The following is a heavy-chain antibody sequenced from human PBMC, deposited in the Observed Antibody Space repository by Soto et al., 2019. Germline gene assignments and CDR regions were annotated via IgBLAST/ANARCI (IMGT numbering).Heavy chain of an antibody. CDR3: VRDRPHNWFDP. CDR2: IDNDGITS. Sequence: EGQLVESGGGLVQPGGSLRLSCVASGLTFSSHWMHWVRQAPGKGLVWVSRIDNDGITSVYVDSVKGRFTMSRDNARNTVYLQMNSLRVEDTGVYYCVRDRPHNWFDPWGQGILVTVSS. CDR1: GLTFSSHW. J-gene: IGHJ5*02. V-gene: IGHV3-74*01.